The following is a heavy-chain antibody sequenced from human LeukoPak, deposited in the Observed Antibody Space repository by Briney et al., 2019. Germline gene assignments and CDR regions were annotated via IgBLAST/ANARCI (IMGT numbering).Heavy chain of an antibody. CDR3: AREIVRMVRGVKYFDY. CDR2: IKEDGSKE. J-gene: IGHJ4*02. D-gene: IGHD3-10*01. Sequence: GGSLRLSCAASGFTLSKYWMSWVRQAPGKGLEWLADIKEDGSKEYFVDSVKGRFTISRDNTKNSVYLQMNSLRAEDTAVYYCAREIVRMVRGVKYFDYWGQGTLVTVSS. CDR1: GFTLSKYW. V-gene: IGHV3-7*01.